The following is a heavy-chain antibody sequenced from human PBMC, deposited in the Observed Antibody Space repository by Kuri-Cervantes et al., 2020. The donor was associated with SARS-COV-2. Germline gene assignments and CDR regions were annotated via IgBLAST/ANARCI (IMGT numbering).Heavy chain of an antibody. D-gene: IGHD7-27*01. CDR2: IGPSGTTK. CDR3: ARDLRLGKSLDY. CDR1: GFSLSRYT. J-gene: IGHJ4*02. V-gene: IGHV3-48*04. Sequence: GESLKISCAASGFSLSRYTMNWVRQAPGKGLEWASNIGPSGTTKYYADSVKGRFTISRDNAKNSLYLQMSSLRAEDTAVYYCARDLRLGKSLDYWGQGTLVTVSS.